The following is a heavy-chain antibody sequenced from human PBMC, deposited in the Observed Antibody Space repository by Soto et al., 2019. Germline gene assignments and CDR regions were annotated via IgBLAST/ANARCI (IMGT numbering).Heavy chain of an antibody. J-gene: IGHJ5*02. Sequence: QITLKESGPTLVKPTQTLTLTCTFSGFSLRKSGMGVGWIRQPPGQAPEWLAIIYWDDDKRYNPSLKNRLTITTDTSKDRVVLTMANMDPMDTGTYYCAHRPGDNWFDPWGQGTLVTVSS. D-gene: IGHD3-10*01. CDR1: GFSLRKSGMG. CDR2: IYWDDDK. V-gene: IGHV2-5*02. CDR3: AHRPGDNWFDP.